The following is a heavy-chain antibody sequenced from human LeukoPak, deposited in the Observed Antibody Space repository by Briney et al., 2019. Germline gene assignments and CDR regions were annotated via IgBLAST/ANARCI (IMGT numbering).Heavy chain of an antibody. CDR2: IYHSGST. Sequence: PSETLSLTCAVSGGSISSGGYSWSWIRQPPGKGLEWIGYIYHSGSTYYNPSLKSRVTISVDRSKNRFSLKLSSVTAADAAVYYCASGSSLRAFDIWGQGTMVTVSS. D-gene: IGHD3-10*01. J-gene: IGHJ3*02. V-gene: IGHV4-30-2*01. CDR3: ASGSSLRAFDI. CDR1: GGSISSGGYS.